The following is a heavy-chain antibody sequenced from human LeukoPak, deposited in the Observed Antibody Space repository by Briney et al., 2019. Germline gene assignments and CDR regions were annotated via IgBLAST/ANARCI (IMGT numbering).Heavy chain of an antibody. CDR3: ARESRGTVTKGVYWYFDL. CDR2: FDPEDGET. V-gene: IGHV1-24*01. J-gene: IGHJ2*01. Sequence: ASVKVSCKVSGYTLTELSMHWVRQAPGKGLEWMGGFDPEDGETNYAQKFQGRVTITADESTSTAYMELSSLRSEDTAVYYCARESRGTVTKGVYWYFDLWGRGTLVTVSS. CDR1: GYTLTELS. D-gene: IGHD4-17*01.